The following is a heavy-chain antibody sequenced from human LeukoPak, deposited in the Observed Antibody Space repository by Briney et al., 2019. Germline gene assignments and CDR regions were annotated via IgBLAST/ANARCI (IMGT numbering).Heavy chain of an antibody. V-gene: IGHV3-53*01. D-gene: IGHD2-2*01. CDR1: GFTVSGNY. CDR2: IYSGGST. J-gene: IGHJ5*01. CDR3: ARSNTSCYPPCPPDS. Sequence: QPGGSLRLSCAASGFTVSGNYMSWVRQAPGKGLEWVSVIYSGGSTYYADSVKGRFTISRDNSKTTLYLQMNSLRAEDTAVYYCARSNTSCYPPCPPDSWGQGTLVTAPS.